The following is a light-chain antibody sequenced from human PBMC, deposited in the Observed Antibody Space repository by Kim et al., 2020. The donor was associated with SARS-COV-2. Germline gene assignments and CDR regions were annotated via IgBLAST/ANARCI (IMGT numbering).Light chain of an antibody. Sequence: DIVMTQSPLSLTVSPGEPASISCRSSQSLLHTNGYNYFDWYLKKPGQSPQLLIYCGFNWASGVPDRFSGSGSGTAFTLKISRVEAEDVGIYYCMQALQTPPYTFGQGTKLEI. CDR2: CGF. CDR3: MQALQTPPYT. J-gene: IGKJ2*01. CDR1: QSLLHTNGYNY. V-gene: IGKV2-28*01.